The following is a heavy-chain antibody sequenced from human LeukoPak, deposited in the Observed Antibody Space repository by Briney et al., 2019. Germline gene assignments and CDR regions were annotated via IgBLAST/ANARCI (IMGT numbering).Heavy chain of an antibody. CDR1: GYTFTGYY. J-gene: IGHJ5*02. CDR2: INPNSGGT. D-gene: IGHD3-16*02. CDR3: AREWYDYVWGSYRSPKGGWFDP. Sequence: ASVKVSCKASGYTFTGYYMHWVRQAPGQGLEWMGWINPNSGGTNYAQKFQGRVTMTRDTSISTAYMELSRLRSDDTAVYYCAREWYDYVWGSYRSPKGGWFDPWSQGTLVTVSS. V-gene: IGHV1-2*02.